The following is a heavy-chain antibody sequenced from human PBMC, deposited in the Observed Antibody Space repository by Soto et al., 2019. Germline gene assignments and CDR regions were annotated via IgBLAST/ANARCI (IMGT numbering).Heavy chain of an antibody. Sequence: ASVKVSCKASGYTFTSYDINWVRQATGQGLEWMGWMNPNSGNTGYAQKFQGRVTMTRDTSISTAYMELSSLRSEDTAVYYCAREDSSSKGIDHWGQGTLVTVSS. CDR2: MNPNSGNT. V-gene: IGHV1-8*01. CDR3: AREDSSSKGIDH. J-gene: IGHJ4*02. D-gene: IGHD6-6*01. CDR1: GYTFTSYD.